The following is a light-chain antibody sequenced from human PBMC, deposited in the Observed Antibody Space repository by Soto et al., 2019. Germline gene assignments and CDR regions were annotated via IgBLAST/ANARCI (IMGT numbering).Light chain of an antibody. CDR3: QQRSNWPPVT. CDR1: QSVSSY. V-gene: IGKV3-11*01. Sequence: EIVLTQSPATLSLSPGERATLSCRASQSVSSYLAWSQQKPGQAPRLLIYDASNRATGIPARFSGSGSGTDFTLTISSLEPEDFAIYYCQQRSNWPPVTFGGGTKVAIK. CDR2: DAS. J-gene: IGKJ4*01.